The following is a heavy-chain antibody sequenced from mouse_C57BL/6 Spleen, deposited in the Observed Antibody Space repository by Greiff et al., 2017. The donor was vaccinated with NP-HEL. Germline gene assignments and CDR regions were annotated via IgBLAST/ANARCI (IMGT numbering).Heavy chain of an antibody. J-gene: IGHJ2*01. V-gene: IGHV1-66*01. CDR1: GYSFTSYY. Sequence: VQLVESGPELVKPGASVKISCKASGYSFTSYYIHWVKQRPGQGLEWIGWIYPGSGNTKYNEKFKGKATLTADTSSSTAYMQLSSLTSEDSAVYYCAFFYGNYGDYWGQGTTLTVSS. CDR3: AFFYGNYGDY. D-gene: IGHD2-1*01. CDR2: IYPGSGNT.